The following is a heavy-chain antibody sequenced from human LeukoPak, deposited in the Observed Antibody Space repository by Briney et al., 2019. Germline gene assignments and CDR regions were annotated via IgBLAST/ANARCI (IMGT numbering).Heavy chain of an antibody. CDR1: GGSFSTYS. V-gene: IGHV4-59*08. CDR2: LSYSGNT. CDR3: ARHDKGNESGAFDY. J-gene: IGHJ4*02. Sequence: PSETLSLTCTVSGGSFSTYSWSWIRQPPGKGLEWIGYLSYSGNTKYNPSLKSRVTISVDTSENQFSLKLSSVTAADTAVYYCARHDKGNESGAFDYWGQGTLVTVSS.